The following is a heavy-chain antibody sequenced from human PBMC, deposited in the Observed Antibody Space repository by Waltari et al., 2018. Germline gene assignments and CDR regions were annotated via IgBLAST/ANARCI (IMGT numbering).Heavy chain of an antibody. Sequence: QVQLQESGPGLVKPSETLSLTCTVSGGSISSYYWSWIRQPAGKGLEWIGRIYTSGSTNYNPSLKSRVTMSVDTSKNQFSLKLSSVTAADTAVYYCARDSYYYGSGSEKGFDYWGQGTLVTVSS. J-gene: IGHJ4*02. V-gene: IGHV4-4*07. D-gene: IGHD3-10*01. CDR3: ARDSYYYGSGSEKGFDY. CDR2: IYTSGST. CDR1: GGSISSYY.